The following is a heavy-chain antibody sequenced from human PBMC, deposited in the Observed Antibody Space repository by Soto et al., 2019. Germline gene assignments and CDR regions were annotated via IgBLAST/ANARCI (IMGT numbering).Heavy chain of an antibody. J-gene: IGHJ4*02. CDR2: IYYSGST. CDR1: GGSISSYY. V-gene: IGHV4-59*01. Sequence: SETLSLTCTVSGGSISSYYWSWIRQPPGKGLEWIGYIYYSGSTNYNPSLKSRVTISVDTSKNQFSLKLSSVTDADTAVYYCARFHHSRAHYFDYWGQGTLVTVSS. CDR3: ARFHHSRAHYFDY. D-gene: IGHD6-13*01.